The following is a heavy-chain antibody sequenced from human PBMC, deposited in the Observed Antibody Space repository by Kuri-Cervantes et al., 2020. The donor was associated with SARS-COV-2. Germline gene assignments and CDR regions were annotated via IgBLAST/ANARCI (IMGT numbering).Heavy chain of an antibody. CDR1: GYTLTELS. CDR2: FDPEDGET. V-gene: IGHV1-24*01. J-gene: IGHJ5*02. Sequence: ASVKVSCKVSGYTLTELSMHWVRQAPGKGLEWMGGFDPEDGETIYAQKFQGGVTMTEDTSTDTAYMELSSLRSEDTAVYYCATAPAVVAANWFDPWGQGTLVTVSS. CDR3: ATAPAVVAANWFDP. D-gene: IGHD2-15*01.